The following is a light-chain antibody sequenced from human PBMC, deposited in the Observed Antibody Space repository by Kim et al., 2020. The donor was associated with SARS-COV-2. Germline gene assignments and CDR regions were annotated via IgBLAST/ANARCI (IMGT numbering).Light chain of an antibody. Sequence: DIQMTQSPSTLSASVGDRVTITCRDSQSVSHYLAWYQHKPGKAPKLLVYDASSLEGGVPSRFSGSGSGTELTLTITSLQPDDFATYYCHQYGSSPWSFGQGTKVDIK. CDR2: DAS. CDR3: HQYGSSPWS. CDR1: QSVSHY. J-gene: IGKJ1*01. V-gene: IGKV1-5*01.